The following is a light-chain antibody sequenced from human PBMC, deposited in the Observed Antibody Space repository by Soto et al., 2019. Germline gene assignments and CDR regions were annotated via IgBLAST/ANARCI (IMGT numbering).Light chain of an antibody. V-gene: IGKV1-9*01. CDR2: AAY. J-gene: IGKJ5*01. CDR3: QKLHNFPLT. Sequence: DIQLTQSPSFLSASVGDRVTITCRASQGISSSLAWYQQKPGEAPKLLIYAAYTLQSGAPSRFSGSGYGTEFTLTISSLQPDDFASYYCQKLHNFPLTFGQGTRLEIK. CDR1: QGISSS.